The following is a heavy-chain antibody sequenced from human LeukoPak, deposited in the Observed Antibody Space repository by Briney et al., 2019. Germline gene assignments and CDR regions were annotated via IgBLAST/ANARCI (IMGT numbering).Heavy chain of an antibody. D-gene: IGHD6-13*01. CDR2: INPGGGGK. CDR3: VKDGIWSFDY. V-gene: IGHV3-7*01. CDR1: GFTFNINW. J-gene: IGHJ4*02. Sequence: GGSLRLSCAASGFTFNINWMHWARQAPGKGLEWVASINPGGGGKYYVESLKGRFTISRDDAKNSLYLQMNSLRAEDTAAYYCVKDGIWSFDYWGQGTLVTVSS.